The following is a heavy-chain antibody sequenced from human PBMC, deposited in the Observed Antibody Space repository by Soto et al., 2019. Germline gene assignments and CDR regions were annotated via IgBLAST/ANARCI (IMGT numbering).Heavy chain of an antibody. Sequence: EVQLVESGGALVQPGRSLRLSCEASGFTFDDYAMYWVRQAPGKGLEWVSSILWDSGSRGYAESVEGRFTISRDNAKNSLYLQMDGLRAEDTAIYYCVPEIRVARTEGAYYGRDFWGQGTTVIVSS. CDR2: ILWDSGSR. D-gene: IGHD5-12*01. CDR1: GFTFDDYA. J-gene: IGHJ6*02. V-gene: IGHV3-9*01. CDR3: VPEIRVARTEGAYYGRDF.